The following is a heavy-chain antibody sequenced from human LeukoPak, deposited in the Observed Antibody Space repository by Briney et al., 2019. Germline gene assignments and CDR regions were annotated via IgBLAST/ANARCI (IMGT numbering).Heavy chain of an antibody. V-gene: IGHV4-61*02. CDR3: VRGYSSGWDYSYYYMDV. D-gene: IGHD6-19*01. Sequence: PSETLSLTCTVSGGSISSGSYYWSWIRQPAGTGLEWIGRIYASGSTNYNPSLKSRVTISVDTSKNQFSLKLSSMTAADTAMYYCVRGYSSGWDYSYYYMDVWGTGTTVTVSS. CDR1: GGSISSGSYY. CDR2: IYASGST. J-gene: IGHJ6*03.